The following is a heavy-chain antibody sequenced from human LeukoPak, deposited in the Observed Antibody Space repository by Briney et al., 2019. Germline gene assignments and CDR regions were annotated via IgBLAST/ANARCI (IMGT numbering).Heavy chain of an antibody. J-gene: IGHJ4*02. CDR3: AREIAAAFAI. D-gene: IGHD2-2*01. CDR1: DASINGHY. CDR2: VFYSGST. Sequence: PSETLSLTCTVSDASINGHYWSWIRQSPGKGLEWIGYVFYSGSTNYNPSFTSRVTISLDTSKNQVSLRLISVTAADTAVYYCAREIAAAFAIWAQGTLVTVSS. V-gene: IGHV4-59*11.